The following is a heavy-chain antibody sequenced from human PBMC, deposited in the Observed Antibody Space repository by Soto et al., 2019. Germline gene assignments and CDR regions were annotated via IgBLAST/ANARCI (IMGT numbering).Heavy chain of an antibody. CDR3: ARERGSGSYYTPWFDP. CDR1: GYTFTSYA. J-gene: IGHJ5*02. V-gene: IGHV1-8*01. Sequence: QVQLVQSGAEVKKPGASVKVSCKASGYTFTSYAINWVRQATAQGLEGMGWMNPNSGNTGYAQKFQGRVTMTRNTSVSTAYMELSSLSSEDTAVYYCARERGSGSYYTPWFDPWGQGTLVTVSS. D-gene: IGHD3-10*01. CDR2: MNPNSGNT.